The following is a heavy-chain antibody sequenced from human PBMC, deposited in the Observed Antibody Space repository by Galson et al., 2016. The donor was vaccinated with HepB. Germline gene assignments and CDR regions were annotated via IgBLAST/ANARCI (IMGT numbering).Heavy chain of an antibody. CDR3: ARRLTHDSKIWDIDY. V-gene: IGHV5-51*01. D-gene: IGHD3-16*01. CDR1: GYSFTDYW. J-gene: IGHJ4*02. Sequence: QSGAEVKKPGESLRISCKGSGYSFTDYWIGWVRQMPGKGLEWMGIIYPGDSHTRYSPSFQGQVTISADKSFSTAYLQWSSLKASDTAIYYCARRLTHDSKIWDIDYWGQGTLVTVSS. CDR2: IYPGDSHT.